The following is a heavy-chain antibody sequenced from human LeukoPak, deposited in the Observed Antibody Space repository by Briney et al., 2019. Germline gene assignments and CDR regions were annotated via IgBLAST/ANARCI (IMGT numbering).Heavy chain of an antibody. V-gene: IGHV3-21*01. D-gene: IGHD6-13*01. Sequence: PGGSLRLSCAASGFTFSSYSMNWVRQAPGKGLEWVSSISSSSSYIYYADSVKGRFTISRDNAKNSLYLQMNSLRAEDTAVYYCARGPGQRLVLRGMDVWGKGTTVTVSS. CDR1: GFTFSSYS. CDR3: ARGPGQRLVLRGMDV. CDR2: ISSSSSYI. J-gene: IGHJ6*04.